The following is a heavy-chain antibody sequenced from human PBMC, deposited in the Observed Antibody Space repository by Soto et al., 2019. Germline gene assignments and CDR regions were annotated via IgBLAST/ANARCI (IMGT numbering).Heavy chain of an antibody. Sequence: SQTLSLTFVISGDNVSTNSAGWNWIRQSPSRGLEWLGRTYYRSKWYNDYALSVKSRITVHPDTSKNQFSLQLKSVTPDDTGVYYCVRNSWNAPPAFDLWGQGNQVTVSS. J-gene: IGHJ4*02. D-gene: IGHD1-1*01. CDR3: VRNSWNAPPAFDL. CDR1: GDNVSTNSAG. CDR2: TYYRSKWYN. V-gene: IGHV6-1*01.